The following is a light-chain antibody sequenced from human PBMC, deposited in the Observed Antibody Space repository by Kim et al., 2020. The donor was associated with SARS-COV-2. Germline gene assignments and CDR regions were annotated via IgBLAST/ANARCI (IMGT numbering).Light chain of an antibody. CDR1: QSVSCNY. CDR3: QQLGDSPRT. Sequence: EVVLTQSPGTLSLSPGERATLSCRASQSVSCNYLAWYQQKPGQAPRLLIYSASTRATGIPDRFSGSGSGTDFTLTINRLEPEDFAVYYCQQLGDSPRTFGQGTKVDIK. J-gene: IGKJ1*01. V-gene: IGKV3-20*01. CDR2: SAS.